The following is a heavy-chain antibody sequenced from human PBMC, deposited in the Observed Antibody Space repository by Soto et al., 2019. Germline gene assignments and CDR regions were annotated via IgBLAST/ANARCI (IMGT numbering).Heavy chain of an antibody. V-gene: IGHV3-30-3*01. CDR3: ARATSGWYKDAFEI. Sequence: QVQLVESGGGVVQPGRSLRLSCAASGFTFSSYAMHWVRQAPGKGLEWVAAISYDGSNKYYADSVKGRFTISRDNYKNTLYLQMNRLRAEDTAVYYCARATSGWYKDAFEIWGQGTMVTVSS. CDR2: ISYDGSNK. CDR1: GFTFSSYA. D-gene: IGHD6-19*01. J-gene: IGHJ3*02.